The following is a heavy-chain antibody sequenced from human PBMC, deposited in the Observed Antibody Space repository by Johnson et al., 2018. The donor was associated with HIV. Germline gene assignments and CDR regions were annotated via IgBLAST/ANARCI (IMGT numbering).Heavy chain of an antibody. CDR3: ARDRRLADAFDI. J-gene: IGHJ3*02. CDR2: IFSVGDV. CDR1: GITVGTNY. D-gene: IGHD5-12*01. V-gene: IGHV3-66*02. Sequence: MLLVESGGGLVQPGGSLRLSCAASGITVGTNYMSWVRQAPGKGLEWVSVIFSVGDVYYADSVKGRFTIPSDNSKNMVYLQMNSLRPEDTAVYYCARDRRLADAFDIWGQGTMVTVSS.